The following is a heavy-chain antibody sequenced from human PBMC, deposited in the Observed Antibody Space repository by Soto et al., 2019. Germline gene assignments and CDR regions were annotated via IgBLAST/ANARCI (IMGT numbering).Heavy chain of an antibody. Sequence: ASVKVSCKASGYTFITYYLHWVRQAPGQGLEWMGIINPSGGSTNYAQRFQGRVTMTSDTSTSTVYMELSSLRADDTAVYYCARVVVPTTATTSNWFDPWGQGTLVTVSS. CDR1: GYTFITYY. V-gene: IGHV1-46*01. CDR2: INPSGGST. J-gene: IGHJ5*02. CDR3: ARVVVPTTATTSNWFDP. D-gene: IGHD4-17*01.